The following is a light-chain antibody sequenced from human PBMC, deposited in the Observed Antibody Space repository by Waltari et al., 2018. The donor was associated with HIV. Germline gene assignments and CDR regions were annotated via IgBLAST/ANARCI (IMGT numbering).Light chain of an antibody. Sequence: QSVLPQPPSASGTPGQRVTISCSGSSADIGSHTVNWYQQLPGTAPRLLIYTNNQRPSGVPDRFSGSKSGTSASLVISGLQSEDEADYFCAAWDDSLNGDVVFGGGTKLTVL. CDR3: AAWDDSLNGDVV. CDR2: TNN. V-gene: IGLV1-44*01. CDR1: SADIGSHT. J-gene: IGLJ2*01.